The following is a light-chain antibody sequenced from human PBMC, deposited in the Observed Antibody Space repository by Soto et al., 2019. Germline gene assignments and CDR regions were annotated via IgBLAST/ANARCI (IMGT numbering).Light chain of an antibody. CDR1: QSVSSY. V-gene: IGKV3-11*01. Sequence: EIVLTQSPATLSLSPGERATLSCRASQSVSSYLAWYQQKPGQAPRLLIYDASNRATGIPARFSGSGSGTDFTLTISSREPEDFAVYYCQQRSSWPLITFGQGTRLEIK. CDR3: QQRSSWPLIT. CDR2: DAS. J-gene: IGKJ5*01.